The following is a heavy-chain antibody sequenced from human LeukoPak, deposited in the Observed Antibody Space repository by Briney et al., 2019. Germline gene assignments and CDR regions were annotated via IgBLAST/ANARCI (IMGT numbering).Heavy chain of an antibody. Sequence: SETLSLTCAVYGGSFSGYYWSWIRQPPGKGLEWIGEINHSGSTNYNPSLKSRVTISVDTSKNQFSVKLSSVTAADTAVYYCARGFMSIAARWGQGTLVTVSS. D-gene: IGHD6-6*01. J-gene: IGHJ4*02. CDR2: INHSGST. V-gene: IGHV4-34*01. CDR1: GGSFSGYY. CDR3: ARGFMSIAAR.